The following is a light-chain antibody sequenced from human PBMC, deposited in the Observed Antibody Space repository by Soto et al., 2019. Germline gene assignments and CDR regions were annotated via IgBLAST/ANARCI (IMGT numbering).Light chain of an antibody. V-gene: IGKV3-15*01. CDR1: QFVSTR. Sequence: EVVLTQSPVTLSLSPGERVTLTCRASQFVSTRLAWYQQRPGQVPRLLIYDAYTRALGISARFSGSGSGTEFTLTISSLQSEDFALYYCQEYFQWPPGMFGPGTKVDIK. CDR3: QEYFQWPPGM. CDR2: DAY. J-gene: IGKJ1*01.